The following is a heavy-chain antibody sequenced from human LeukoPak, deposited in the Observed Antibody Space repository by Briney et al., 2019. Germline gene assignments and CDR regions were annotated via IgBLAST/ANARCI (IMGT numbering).Heavy chain of an antibody. CDR1: GFTFSTYA. Sequence: PGGSLRLSCAASGFTFSTYAMGWVRQAPGKGLEWVSSIKGIGGDPFYANSVKGRFTISRDNSKITLFLQLNSLRAEDTAVYYCAKGGHDYNPFYWWGQGTLVTVSS. CDR3: AKGGHDYNPFYW. V-gene: IGHV3-23*01. J-gene: IGHJ4*02. D-gene: IGHD4-11*01. CDR2: IKGIGGDP.